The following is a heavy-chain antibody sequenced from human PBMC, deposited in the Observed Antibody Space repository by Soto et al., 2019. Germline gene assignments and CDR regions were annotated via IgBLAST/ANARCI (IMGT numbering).Heavy chain of an antibody. CDR3: ATVLPPYYDILTGYLFDY. CDR1: GYTLTELS. CDR2: FDPEDGET. J-gene: IGHJ4*02. D-gene: IGHD3-9*01. Sequence: ASVKVSCKVSGYTLTELSMHWVRQAPGKGLEWMGGFDPEDGETIHAQKFQGRVTMTEDTSTDTAYMELSSLRSEDTAVYYCATVLPPYYDILTGYLFDYWGQGTLVTVSS. V-gene: IGHV1-24*01.